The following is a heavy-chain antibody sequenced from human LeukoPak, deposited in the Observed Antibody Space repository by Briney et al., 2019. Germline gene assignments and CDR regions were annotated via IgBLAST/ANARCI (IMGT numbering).Heavy chain of an antibody. V-gene: IGHV1-8*01. CDR2: RSPNSGNT. CDR1: GYTFTSYD. CDR3: ARALKYCSSTSCYRDY. Sequence: GASVKVSCKASGYTFTSYDINWVRQATGQGLEWVGWRSPNSGNTGSAQKFQGRVTMTRNTSISTAYMELSSLRSEDTAVYYCARALKYCSSTSCYRDYWGQGTLVTVSS. J-gene: IGHJ4*02. D-gene: IGHD2-2*01.